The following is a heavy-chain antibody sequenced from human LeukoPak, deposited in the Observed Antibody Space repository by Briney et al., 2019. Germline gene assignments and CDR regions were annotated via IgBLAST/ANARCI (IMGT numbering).Heavy chain of an antibody. J-gene: IGHJ6*03. CDR1: GGTFSSLA. CDR2: IIPIFGRA. V-gene: IGHV1-69*05. D-gene: IGHD1-20*01. Sequence: ASVKVSFKASGGTFSSLAISWVRQAPGQGLEWMGGIIPIFGRANYAQKFQGRVTITTDESTSTAYVELSRLRSEDTAVYYCARGEWLRYNWNPNYYYMDVWGKGTTVTVSS. CDR3: ARGEWLRYNWNPNYYYMDV.